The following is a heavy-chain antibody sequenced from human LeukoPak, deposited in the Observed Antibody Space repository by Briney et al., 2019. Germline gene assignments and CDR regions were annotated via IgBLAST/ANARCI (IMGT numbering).Heavy chain of an antibody. D-gene: IGHD3-16*01. J-gene: IGHJ4*02. CDR1: GGSISSSSYY. CDR3: AREGETRDPVDY. CDR2: IYYSGST. V-gene: IGHV4-39*01. Sequence: PSETLSLTCTVSGGSISSSSYYWGWIRQPPGKGLEWIGSIYYSGSTYYNPSLKSRITISVDTSKNQFSLKLSSVTAADTAVYYCAREGETRDPVDYWGQGTLVTVSS.